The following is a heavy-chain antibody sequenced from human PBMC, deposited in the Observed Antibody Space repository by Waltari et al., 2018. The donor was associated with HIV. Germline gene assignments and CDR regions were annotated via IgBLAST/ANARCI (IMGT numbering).Heavy chain of an antibody. Sequence: QVHLQQPGAGLLKPAKTLSSTCTVSGGSFSGYYWSWIRQPPGQGLEWIGEVNHSGNINYNPSLKSRLIISVDTSKRQFSLRLKSVTAADTAVYYCSREGYGGNPANNFDFWGQGTLVSVSS. CDR1: GGSFSGYY. V-gene: IGHV4-34*01. CDR2: VNHSGNI. J-gene: IGHJ4*02. CDR3: SREGYGGNPANNFDF. D-gene: IGHD2-15*01.